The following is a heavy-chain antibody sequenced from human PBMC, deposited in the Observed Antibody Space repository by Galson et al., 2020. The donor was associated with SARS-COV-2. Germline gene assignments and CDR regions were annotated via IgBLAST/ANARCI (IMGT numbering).Heavy chain of an antibody. J-gene: IGHJ4*02. Sequence: GESLKISCAASGFTFSSYGMHWVRQAPGKGLEWVAVISYDGSNKYYADSVKGRFTISRDNSKNTLYLQMNSLRAEDTAVYYCAKCATIGLERLDIFDYWGQGTLVTVSS. D-gene: IGHD1-1*01. V-gene: IGHV3-30*18. CDR3: AKCATIGLERLDIFDY. CDR1: GFTFSSYG. CDR2: ISYDGSNK.